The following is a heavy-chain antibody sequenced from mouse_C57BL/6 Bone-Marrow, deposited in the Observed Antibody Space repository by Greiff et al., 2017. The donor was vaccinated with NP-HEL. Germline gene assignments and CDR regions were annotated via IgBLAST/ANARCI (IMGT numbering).Heavy chain of an antibody. Sequence: VKLMESGPGILQSSQTLSLTCSFSGFSLSTSGMGVSWIRQPSGKGLEWLAHIYWDDDKRYNPSLKSRLTISKDTSRNQVFLKITSVDTADTATYYCARSGGGYWYFDVWGTGTTVTVSS. J-gene: IGHJ1*03. V-gene: IGHV8-12*01. CDR1: GFSLSTSGMG. CDR3: ARSGGGYWYFDV. CDR2: IYWDDDK.